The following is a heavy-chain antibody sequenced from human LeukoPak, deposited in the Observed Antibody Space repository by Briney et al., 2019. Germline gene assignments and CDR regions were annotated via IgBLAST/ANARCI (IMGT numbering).Heavy chain of an antibody. CDR3: AKDSQRYSSSWSNWFDP. V-gene: IGHV3-23*01. CDR1: GFTFSSYA. Sequence: GGSLRLSCAASGFTFSSYAMSWVCQAPGKGLEWVSAISGSGGSTYYADSVKGRFTISRDNSKNTLYLQMNSLRAEDTAVYYCAKDSQRYSSSWSNWFDPWGQGTLVTVSS. D-gene: IGHD6-13*01. CDR2: ISGSGGST. J-gene: IGHJ5*02.